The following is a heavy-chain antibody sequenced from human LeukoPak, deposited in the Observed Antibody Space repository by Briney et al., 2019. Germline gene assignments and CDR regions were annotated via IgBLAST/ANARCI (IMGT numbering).Heavy chain of an antibody. D-gene: IGHD2-2*01. J-gene: IGHJ4*02. Sequence: SVKVSCKASGGTFSSYAISWVRQAPGQGLEWMGGIIPIFGTANYAQKFQGRVTITADESTSTAYMELSSLRSEDTAVYYCARGAVPAAITIDYWGQGTLVTVSS. CDR3: ARGAVPAAITIDY. CDR2: IIPIFGTA. V-gene: IGHV1-69*01. CDR1: GGTFSSYA.